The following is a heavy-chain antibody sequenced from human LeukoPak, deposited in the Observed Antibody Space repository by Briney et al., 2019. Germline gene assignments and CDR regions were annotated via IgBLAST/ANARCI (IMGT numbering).Heavy chain of an antibody. Sequence: SGTLSLTCAVSGGSISSSNWWSWVRQPPGKGLEWIGEIYHSGSTNYNPSLKSRVTISVDTSKNQFSLKLSSVTAADTAVYYCARVAEWLDPFDYWGQGTLVTVSS. V-gene: IGHV4-4*02. CDR2: IYHSGST. CDR3: ARVAEWLDPFDY. D-gene: IGHD6-19*01. J-gene: IGHJ4*02. CDR1: GGSISSSNW.